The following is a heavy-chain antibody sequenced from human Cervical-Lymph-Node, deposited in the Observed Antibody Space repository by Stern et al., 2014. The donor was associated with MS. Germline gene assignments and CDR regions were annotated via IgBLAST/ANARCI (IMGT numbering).Heavy chain of an antibody. D-gene: IGHD1-1*01. V-gene: IGHV1-2*04. CDR2: INPNKCGT. Sequence: VQLVESGAEVKNPGASVKVSCKASGYTFTDYYMQWMRQAPGQGLEWMGWINPNKCGTKSAQKFQGWVTMTRDTSTSTAYMELSRLRSDDTAIYYCARASTTANNYYDGVDVWGQGTTVTVTS. J-gene: IGHJ6*02. CDR1: GYTFTDYY. CDR3: ARASTTANNYYDGVDV.